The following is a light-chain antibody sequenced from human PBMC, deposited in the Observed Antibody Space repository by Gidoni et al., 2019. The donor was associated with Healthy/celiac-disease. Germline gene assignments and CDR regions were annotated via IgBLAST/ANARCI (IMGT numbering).Light chain of an antibody. J-gene: IGKJ3*01. CDR2: DAS. CDR3: QQRSNWPFT. CDR1: QSVSSY. Sequence: EIVLTQSPATLSLSPGERATLSCRASQSVSSYLAWYQQKPGQAPRLLIYDASNRATGIPARFSGSGSGTDFTLTISSLEPEDFAVDYCQQRSNWPFTFXSXTKVDSK. V-gene: IGKV3-11*01.